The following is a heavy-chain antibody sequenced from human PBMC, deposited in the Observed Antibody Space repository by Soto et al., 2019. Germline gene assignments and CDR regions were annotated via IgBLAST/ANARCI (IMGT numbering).Heavy chain of an antibody. CDR1: AFKLSEYW. CDR2: INMDVTKT. CDR3: ARDYYYDSRSSSVNWFDP. Sequence: PGGSLRLSCFASAFKLSEYWMHWVRPAPCKGLVWVSRINMDVTKTAYADSVKGRFTVSRDNANNTLYLQMNSLGVEDTAVYYCARDYYYDSRSSSVNWFDPWGQGTLVTVCS. D-gene: IGHD3-22*01. J-gene: IGHJ5*02. V-gene: IGHV3-74*01.